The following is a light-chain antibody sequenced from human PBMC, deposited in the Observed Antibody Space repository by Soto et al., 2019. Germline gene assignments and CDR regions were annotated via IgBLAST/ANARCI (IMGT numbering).Light chain of an antibody. V-gene: IGKV3-20*01. Sequence: EIVLTQSPGTLSLSPGERATLSCRASQSVSSSYLAWYEQTPGQAPRLLIYGASTRAPGIPDRFSGSGSGTDCTLTISRREPEDFAVYYCQQYDSSLYTFGRGTKLEI. J-gene: IGKJ2*01. CDR1: QSVSSSY. CDR2: GAS. CDR3: QQYDSSLYT.